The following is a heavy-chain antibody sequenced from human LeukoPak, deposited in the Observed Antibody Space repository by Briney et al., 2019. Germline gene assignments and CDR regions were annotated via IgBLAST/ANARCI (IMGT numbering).Heavy chain of an antibody. Sequence: GRSLRLSCAASGFTFDDYAMHWVRQAPGKGLEWVSGISWNSGSIGYADSVKGRFTISRDNAKNSLYLQMNSLRAEDTALYYCAKDIGIMITFGGEGYFDYWGQGTLVTVSS. CDR3: AKDIGIMITFGGEGYFDY. D-gene: IGHD3-16*01. V-gene: IGHV3-9*01. J-gene: IGHJ4*02. CDR2: ISWNSGSI. CDR1: GFTFDDYA.